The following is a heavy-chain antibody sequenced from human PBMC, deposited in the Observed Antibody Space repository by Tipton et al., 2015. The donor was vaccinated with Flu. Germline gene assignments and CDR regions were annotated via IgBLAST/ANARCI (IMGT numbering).Heavy chain of an antibody. Sequence: GSLRLSCAASGFAFRFYWMTWVRQAPGKGLEWVADIKQDGSEKYYVDSVKGRFTISRDNAKNLLYLQMNSLRAEDTAVYYCVRAIGGAAALWGQGTMVTVSS. V-gene: IGHV3-7*03. D-gene: IGHD6-25*01. CDR2: IKQDGSEK. J-gene: IGHJ3*01. CDR1: GFAFRFYW. CDR3: VRAIGGAAAL.